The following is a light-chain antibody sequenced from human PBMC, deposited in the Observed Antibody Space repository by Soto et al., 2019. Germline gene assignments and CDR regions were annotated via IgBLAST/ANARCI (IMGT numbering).Light chain of an antibody. CDR1: SSDVGGYNY. CDR3: SSYAGI. V-gene: IGLV2-8*01. J-gene: IGLJ2*01. Sequence: QSALTQPPSASGSPGQSVTISCTGTSSDVGGYNYVSWYQQHPGKAPKLMIYEVSKRPSGVPDRFSGSKSGNTASLTVSGLQAEDEVDYYCSSYAGIFGGGTKLTVL. CDR2: EVS.